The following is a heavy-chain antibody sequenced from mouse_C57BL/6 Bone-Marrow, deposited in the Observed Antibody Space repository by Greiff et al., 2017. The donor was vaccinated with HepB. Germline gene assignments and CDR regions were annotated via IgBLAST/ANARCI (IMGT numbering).Heavy chain of an antibody. D-gene: IGHD1-1*01. V-gene: IGHV5-4*01. CDR1: GFTFSSYA. CDR2: ISDGGSYT. Sequence: EVHLVGSGGGLVKPGGSLKLSCAASGFTFSSYAMSWVRQTPEKRLEWVATISDGGSYTYYPDNVKGRFTLSRDNAKNNLYLQMSHLKSEDTAMYYCARENYYGSSLYAMDYWGQGTSVTVSS. J-gene: IGHJ4*01. CDR3: ARENYYGSSLYAMDY.